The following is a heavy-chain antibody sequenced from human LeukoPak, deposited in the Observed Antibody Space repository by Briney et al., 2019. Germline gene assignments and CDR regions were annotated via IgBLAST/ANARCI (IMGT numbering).Heavy chain of an antibody. CDR1: GFTFSSYG. J-gene: IGHJ4*02. CDR3: ARGSRWIQLWSFDY. Sequence: PGGPLRLSCAASGFTFSSYGMHWVRQAPGKGLEWVAVIWYDGSNKYYADSVKGRFTISRDNSKNTLYLQMNSLRAEDTAVYYCARGSRWIQLWSFDYWGQGTLVTVSS. D-gene: IGHD5-18*01. V-gene: IGHV3-33*01. CDR2: IWYDGSNK.